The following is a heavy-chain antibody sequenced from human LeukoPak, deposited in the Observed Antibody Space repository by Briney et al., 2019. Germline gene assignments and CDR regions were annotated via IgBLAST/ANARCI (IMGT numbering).Heavy chain of an antibody. CDR3: ARDVWYHDY. Sequence: QPRGSLRLSCAASGFTFSSNSMNWVRQAPGKGLEWISYISSSGSNINYADSVKGRFTISRDNAKNSLYLQMNSLRDEDTAVYYCARDVWYHDYWGQGTLVTVSS. D-gene: IGHD2-15*01. J-gene: IGHJ4*02. CDR1: GFTFSSNS. CDR2: ISSSGSNI. V-gene: IGHV3-48*02.